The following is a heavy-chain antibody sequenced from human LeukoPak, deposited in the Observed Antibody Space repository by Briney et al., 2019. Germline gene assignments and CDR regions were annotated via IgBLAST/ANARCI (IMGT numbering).Heavy chain of an antibody. D-gene: IGHD4-17*01. J-gene: IGHJ4*02. CDR1: GYTFISYS. V-gene: IGHV1-46*01. Sequence: ASVKVSCKASGYTFISYSMHWVRQAPGQGLEWMGVIKTKDDSTTYAQKFQGRVTMTSDTSTNTVYMELSSLRSEDTAVYYCASGDDYGDYCFDYWGQGTLVTVSS. CDR3: ASGDDYGDYCFDY. CDR2: IKTKDDST.